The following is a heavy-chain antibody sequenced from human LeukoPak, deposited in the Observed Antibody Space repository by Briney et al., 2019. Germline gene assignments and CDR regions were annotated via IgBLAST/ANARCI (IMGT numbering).Heavy chain of an antibody. J-gene: IGHJ5*02. CDR2: IYYSGST. D-gene: IGHD3-22*01. V-gene: IGHV4-59*01. Sequence: SSETLSLACNVSGGSISGYHWSWLRQPPGKELEWIGYIYYSGSTNYNPSLKSRVTISVDTSKNQFSLKLSSVTAADTAVYYCARDSSGYYPYNWFDPWGQGALVTVSS. CDR3: ARDSSGYYPYNWFDP. CDR1: GGSISGYH.